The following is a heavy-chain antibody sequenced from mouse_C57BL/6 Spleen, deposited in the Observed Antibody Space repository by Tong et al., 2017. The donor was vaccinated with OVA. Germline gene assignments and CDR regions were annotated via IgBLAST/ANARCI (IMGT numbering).Heavy chain of an antibody. D-gene: IGHD1-1*01. J-gene: IGHJ1*03. CDR2: FYPGSGSI. CDR3: ARGNTVVATRGYFDV. CDR1: GYTFTDYY. Sequence: VQLQESGAELVRPGASVKLSCKASGYTFTDYYINWVKQRSGQGLEWIGWFYPGSGSIKYNEKFKDKATLTADKSSSTVYMELSRLTSEDSAVYFCARGNTVVATRGYFDVWGTGTTVTVSS. V-gene: IGHV1-62-2*01.